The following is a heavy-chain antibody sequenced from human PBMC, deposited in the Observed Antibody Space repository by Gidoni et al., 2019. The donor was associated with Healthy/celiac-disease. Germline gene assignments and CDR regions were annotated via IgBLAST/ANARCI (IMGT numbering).Heavy chain of an antibody. CDR3: ARDQGGSYLYWYFDL. J-gene: IGHJ2*01. Sequence: QVQLVESGGGVVQPGRSLRLSCAASGFTFRSYAMHGVRQAPGKGLEWVAVIWYDGSNKYYADSVKGRFTISRDNSKNTLYLQMNSLRAEDTAVYYCARDQGGSYLYWYFDLWGRGTLVTVSS. CDR2: IWYDGSNK. V-gene: IGHV3-33*01. D-gene: IGHD1-26*01. CDR1: GFTFRSYA.